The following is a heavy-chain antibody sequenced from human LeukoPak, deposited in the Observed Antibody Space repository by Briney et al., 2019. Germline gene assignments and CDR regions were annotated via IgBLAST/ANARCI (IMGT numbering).Heavy chain of an antibody. CDR2: ISAYNGNT. D-gene: IGHD3-22*01. V-gene: IGHV1-18*04. CDR1: GYTFTGYY. J-gene: IGHJ4*02. CDR3: ARWALYYYDSSGYVDY. Sequence: ASVKVSCKASGYTFTGYYMHWVRQAPGQGLEWMGWISAYNGNTNYAQKLQGRVTMTTDTSTSTAYMELRSLRSDDTAVYYCARWALYYYDSSGYVDYWGQGTLVTVSS.